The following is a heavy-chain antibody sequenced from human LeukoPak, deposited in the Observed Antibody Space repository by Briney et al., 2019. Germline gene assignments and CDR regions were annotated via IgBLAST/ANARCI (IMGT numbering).Heavy chain of an antibody. CDR2: MNPNSGGT. Sequence: ASVKVSCKASGYTFTAYYMHWVRQAPGQGLEWMGRMNPNSGGTDYAQKFQGRVTMTRDTSISTAYMELSRLRSDDTAVYYCASQGSVGPTDYWGQGTLVTVSS. D-gene: IGHD1-26*01. V-gene: IGHV1-2*06. CDR3: ASQGSVGPTDY. CDR1: GYTFTAYY. J-gene: IGHJ4*02.